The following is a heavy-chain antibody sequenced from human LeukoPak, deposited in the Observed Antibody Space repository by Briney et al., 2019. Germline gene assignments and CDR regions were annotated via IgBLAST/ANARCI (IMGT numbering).Heavy chain of an antibody. CDR2: IKGNSGDT. D-gene: IGHD4-17*01. CDR1: GYTFNGYY. J-gene: IGHJ4*02. CDR3: ARGDLSDYLSFDS. Sequence: GASVKVSCKVSGYTFNGYYMHWVRQAPGQGLEWMGWIKGNSGDTKYAQKFQGRVTMTRDTSISTAYMELSRLRSDDTAVYYCARGDLSDYLSFDSWDQGTLVTVSS. V-gene: IGHV1-2*02.